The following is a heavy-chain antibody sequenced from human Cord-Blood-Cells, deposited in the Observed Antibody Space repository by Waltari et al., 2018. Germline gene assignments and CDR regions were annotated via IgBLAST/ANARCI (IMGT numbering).Heavy chain of an antibody. CDR2: IYTSGST. CDR1: GGSISSYY. Sequence: QVQLQESGPGLVKPSETLSLTCTVSGGSISSYYWSWIRQPAGKGLEWIGRIYTSGSTNANPSLESRVTMSVDTSKNQFSLKLSSVTAADTAVYYCARGPYYGSGSASYYYYYMDVWGKGTTVTVSS. CDR3: ARGPYYGSGSASYYYYYMDV. V-gene: IGHV4-4*07. J-gene: IGHJ6*03. D-gene: IGHD3-10*01.